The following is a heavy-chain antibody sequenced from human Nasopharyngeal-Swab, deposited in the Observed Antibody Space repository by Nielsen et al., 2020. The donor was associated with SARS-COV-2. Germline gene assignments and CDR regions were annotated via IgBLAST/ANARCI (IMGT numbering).Heavy chain of an antibody. CDR3: ARDTNYGGESLSGTFDI. D-gene: IGHD4-23*01. V-gene: IGHV4-30-4*01. J-gene: IGHJ3*02. CDR2: IYYSGST. Sequence: LRLSCTVSGASINSRDYYWSWTRQPPGKGLEWIGYIYYSGSTYYDPSLKSRVTISMDTSKNHFSLNMTSVSAAGTAVYYCARDTNYGGESLSGTFDIWGQGTMVTVSS. CDR1: GASINSRDYY.